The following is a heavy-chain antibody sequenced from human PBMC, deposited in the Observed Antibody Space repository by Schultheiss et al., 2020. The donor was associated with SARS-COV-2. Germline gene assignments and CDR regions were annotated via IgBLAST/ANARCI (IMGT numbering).Heavy chain of an antibody. D-gene: IGHD2/OR15-2a*01. CDR1: GFTFSSYA. CDR3: ARGTTNWYFDL. J-gene: IGHJ2*01. Sequence: GSLRLSCAASGFTFSSYAMSWVRQPPGKGLEWIGEINHSGSTNYNPSLKSRVTISVDTSKNQFSLKLSSVTAADTAVYYCARGTTNWYFDLWGRGTLVTVSS. V-gene: IGHV4-34*01. CDR2: INHSGST.